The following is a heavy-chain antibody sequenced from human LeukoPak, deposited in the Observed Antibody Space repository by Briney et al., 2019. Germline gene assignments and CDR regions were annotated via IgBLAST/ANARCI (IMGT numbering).Heavy chain of an antibody. CDR3: AKDVGYSYGHRGQDWFDP. D-gene: IGHD5-18*01. CDR1: GFTFSSYA. V-gene: IGHV3-23*01. Sequence: GGSLRLSCAASGFTFSSYAMSWVRQAPGKGLEWVSAISGSGGSTYYADSVKGRFTISRDNSKNTLYLQMNSLRAEDTAVYYCAKDVGYSYGHRGQDWFDPWGQGTLVTVSS. J-gene: IGHJ5*02. CDR2: ISGSGGST.